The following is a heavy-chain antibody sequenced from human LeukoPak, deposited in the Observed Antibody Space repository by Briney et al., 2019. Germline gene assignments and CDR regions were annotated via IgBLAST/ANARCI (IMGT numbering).Heavy chain of an antibody. V-gene: IGHV3-33*06. CDR2: IWYDGSNK. J-gene: IGHJ4*02. CDR1: GFTLSSYG. Sequence: GGSLRLSCAASGFTLSSYGMHWVRQAPGKELEWVAVIWYDGSNKYYADSVKGRFTISRDNSKDTLYLQMNSLRAEDTAVYYCAQPLSNSPPYWGQGTLVTVSS. D-gene: IGHD2/OR15-2a*01. CDR3: AQPLSNSPPY.